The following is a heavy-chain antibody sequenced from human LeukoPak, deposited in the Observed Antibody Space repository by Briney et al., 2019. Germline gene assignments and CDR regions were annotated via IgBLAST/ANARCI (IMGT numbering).Heavy chain of an antibody. CDR1: GGSFSGYY. J-gene: IGHJ1*01. D-gene: IGHD1-26*01. CDR2: INHSGST. Sequence: SETLSLTCAVCGGSFSGYYWSLIRQPPGKGLEWIGEINHSGSTTYNPSLKSRVTISVDTSKNQFSLKVSSVTAADTAVYYCARVGLLLAPAHWGQGTLVTVSS. CDR3: ARVGLLLAPAH. V-gene: IGHV4-34*01.